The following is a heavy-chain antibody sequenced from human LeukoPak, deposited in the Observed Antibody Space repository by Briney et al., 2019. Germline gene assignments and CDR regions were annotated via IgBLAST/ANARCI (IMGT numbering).Heavy chain of an antibody. D-gene: IGHD6-6*01. Sequence: SETLSLTCAVSGGSISSGGYSWSWIRQPPGKGLEWIGYIYHSGSTYYNPSLKSRVTISVDRSKNQFSLKLSSVTAADTAVYYCASVRVCGAFDTSGQGTMVNVSS. CDR3: ASVRVCGAFDT. CDR2: IYHSGST. V-gene: IGHV4-30-2*01. J-gene: IGHJ3*02. CDR1: GGSISSGGYS.